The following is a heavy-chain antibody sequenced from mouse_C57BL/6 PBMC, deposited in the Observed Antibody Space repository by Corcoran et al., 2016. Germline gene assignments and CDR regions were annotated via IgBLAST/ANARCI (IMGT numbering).Heavy chain of an antibody. CDR2: ISYDGSN. CDR3: ARDRGDVGYFDV. V-gene: IGHV3-6*01. CDR1: GYSITSGYY. D-gene: IGHD3-1*01. Sequence: DVQLQESGPGLVKPSQSLSLTCSVTGYSITSGYYWNWIRQFPGNKLEWMGYISYDGSNNYNPSLKNRISITRDTSKNQFFLKLNSVTTEDTATYYCARDRGDVGYFDVWGTGTTVTVSS. J-gene: IGHJ1*03.